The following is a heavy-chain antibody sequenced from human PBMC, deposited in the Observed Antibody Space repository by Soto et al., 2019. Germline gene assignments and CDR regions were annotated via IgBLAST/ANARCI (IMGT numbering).Heavy chain of an antibody. V-gene: IGHV3-30*18. CDR3: AKDRSGSNRRLTNGFDY. CDR1: GFTFSSYG. Sequence: SLRLSCAASGFTFSSYGMHWVRQAPGKGLEWVAVISYDGSNKYYADSVKGRFTISRDNSKNTLYLQMNSLRAEDTAVYYCAKDRSGSNRRLTNGFDYWGQGTLVTVSS. D-gene: IGHD1-26*01. J-gene: IGHJ4*02. CDR2: ISYDGSNK.